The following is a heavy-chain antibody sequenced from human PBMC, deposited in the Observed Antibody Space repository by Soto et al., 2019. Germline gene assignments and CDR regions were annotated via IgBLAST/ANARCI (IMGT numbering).Heavy chain of an antibody. D-gene: IGHD3-22*01. CDR3: GGEGGLIGVYSPYCFAP. J-gene: IGHJ5*02. V-gene: IGHV1-69*12. CDR1: GGTFSSYA. CDR2: IIPIFGTA. Sequence: QVQLVQSGAEVKKPGSSVKVSCKASGGTFSSYAISWVRQAPGQGLEWMGEIIPIFGTANYAQKFQGRVTITADESTSNADMEWGTRRSEATAVFYGGGEGGLIGVYSPYCFAPWAQGPLVPFSS.